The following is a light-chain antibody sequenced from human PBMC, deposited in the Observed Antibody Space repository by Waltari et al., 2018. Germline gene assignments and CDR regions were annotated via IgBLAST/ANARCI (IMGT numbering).Light chain of an antibody. V-gene: IGLV1-44*01. J-gene: IGLJ2*01. CDR2: TNN. Sequence: QSVLTQPPSASGTPGQRVPISCSGSSSNIGRNPVNWYQQLPGTAPKLLIYTNNQRPSGVADRFSGSKSGTSASLAISGLQSEDEADYYCATWDDNLKVVFGGGTKLTVL. CDR3: ATWDDNLKVV. CDR1: SSNIGRNP.